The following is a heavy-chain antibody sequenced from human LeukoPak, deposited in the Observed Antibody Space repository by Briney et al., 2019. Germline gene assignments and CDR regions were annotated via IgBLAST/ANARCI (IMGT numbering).Heavy chain of an antibody. D-gene: IGHD5-12*01. V-gene: IGHV3-48*01. Sequence: GGSLRLSCAASEFTFSSYSMNWVRQAPGKGLEWVSYITNSGNSKSYADSVKGRFTISRDNSKNTLYLQMNSLRAEDTAVYYCARDGYSGYENSLDYWGQGTLVTVSS. CDR2: ITNSGNSK. CDR1: EFTFSSYS. J-gene: IGHJ4*02. CDR3: ARDGYSGYENSLDY.